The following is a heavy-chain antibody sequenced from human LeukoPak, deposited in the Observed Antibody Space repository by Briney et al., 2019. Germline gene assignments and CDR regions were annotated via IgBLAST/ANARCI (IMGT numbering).Heavy chain of an antibody. J-gene: IGHJ3*02. CDR2: IYYSGST. CDR3: ARVAAAYYYDSSGYHAFDI. CDR1: GGSISSYY. Sequence: SETLSLTCTVSGGSISSYYWSWIRQPPGKGLEWIGYIYYSGSTNYNPSLESRVTISVDTSKNQFSLKLSSVTAADTAVYYCARVAAAYYYDSSGYHAFDIWGQGTMVTVSS. V-gene: IGHV4-59*01. D-gene: IGHD3-22*01.